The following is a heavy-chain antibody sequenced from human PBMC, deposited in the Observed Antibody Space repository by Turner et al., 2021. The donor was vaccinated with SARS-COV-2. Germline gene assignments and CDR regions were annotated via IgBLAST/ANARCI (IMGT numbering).Heavy chain of an antibody. CDR2: ILYDGSNK. J-gene: IGHJ4*02. D-gene: IGHD2-15*01. V-gene: IGHV3-30*18. CDR1: AFTFSSYG. CDR3: AKTHASYCSGGSCYSGYFDY. Sequence: QVQLVESGGGVVQPGRSLRLSCAASAFTFSSYGMHWVRQAPGKGLEWVAVILYDGSNKYYADSVKGRFTISRDNSKNTLYLQMNSLRAEDTAVYYCAKTHASYCSGGSCYSGYFDYWGQGTLVTVSS.